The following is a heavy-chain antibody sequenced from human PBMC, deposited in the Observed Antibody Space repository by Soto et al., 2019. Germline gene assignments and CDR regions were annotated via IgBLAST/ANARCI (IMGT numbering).Heavy chain of an antibody. J-gene: IGHJ6*02. CDR3: TATPRNGMGV. CDR1: GFRVSDYW. V-gene: IGHV3-74*01. CDR2: VSNEGSK. Sequence: EVQLVESGGGLVQPGGSLRLACAGSGFRVSDYWMHWVRQAPGKGLVWDSRVSNEGSKEYADFVKGRFTLSKDNAKNTLYLEMDSLSVEDTALYYCTATPRNGMGVWGQGTKVTVAS.